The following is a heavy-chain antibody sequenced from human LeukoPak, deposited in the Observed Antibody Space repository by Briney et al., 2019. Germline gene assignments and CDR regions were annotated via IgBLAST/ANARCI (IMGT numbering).Heavy chain of an antibody. V-gene: IGHV4-34*01. D-gene: IGHD3-16*01. Sequence: SETLSLTCAIYGGSFSGYYWSWIRQPPGKGLEWIGEIHHCGSTSYKPSLKSRGTISGDSSKNQFSLKLTSLTAADTAVYYCARGGLGKHYLDPRGRGTLVTVSS. CDR2: IHHCGST. CDR1: GGSFSGYY. J-gene: IGHJ2*01. CDR3: ARGGLGKHYLDP.